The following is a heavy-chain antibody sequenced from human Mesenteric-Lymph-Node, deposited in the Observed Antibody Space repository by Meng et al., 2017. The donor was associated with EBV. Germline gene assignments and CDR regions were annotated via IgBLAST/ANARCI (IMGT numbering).Heavy chain of an antibody. CDR3: ARVSGPYYSPWFDP. CDR2: IFNSGST. Sequence: QVPLQESGPGLVKPSETLSLTCTASGDSVSSTRCYWSWIRQPPGRGLEWIGYIFNSGSTNYNPSLRSRATISVDTSRNQFSLTLNSVTAADTAVYYCARVSGPYYSPWFDPWGQGSLVTVSS. D-gene: IGHD2/OR15-2a*01. CDR1: GDSVSSTRCY. V-gene: IGHV4-61*01. J-gene: IGHJ5*02.